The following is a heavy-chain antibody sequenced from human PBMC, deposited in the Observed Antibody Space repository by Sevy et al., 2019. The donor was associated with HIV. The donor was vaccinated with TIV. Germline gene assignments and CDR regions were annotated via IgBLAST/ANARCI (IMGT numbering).Heavy chain of an antibody. CDR2: ITWKSGST. CDR3: AKALSPYGSGWYRGIDF. V-gene: IGHV3-9*01. Sequence: GGSLRLSCAATGFTFDDYAMHWVRQVPGKGLEWVSAITWKSGSTGYADSVKGRFTVSRDNAKNFLYLQMYSLRPDDTAFYYCAKALSPYGSGWYRGIDFWGQGTLVTVSS. CDR1: GFTFDDYA. D-gene: IGHD6-19*01. J-gene: IGHJ4*02.